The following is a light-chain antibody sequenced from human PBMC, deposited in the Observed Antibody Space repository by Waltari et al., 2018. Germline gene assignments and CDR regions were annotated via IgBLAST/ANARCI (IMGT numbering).Light chain of an antibody. J-gene: IGKJ2*01. V-gene: IGKV1-17*03. CDR1: QGISNH. CDR3: LQYNSNPKT. Sequence: DIQTTQSPSAMSASVGDRVTITCRASQGISNHLAWFQQKPGKVPKRLIYPASSLQSGVPSRFSGSGSGTEFTLTISSLQPEDFATYYCLQYNSNPKTFGQGTKLELK. CDR2: PAS.